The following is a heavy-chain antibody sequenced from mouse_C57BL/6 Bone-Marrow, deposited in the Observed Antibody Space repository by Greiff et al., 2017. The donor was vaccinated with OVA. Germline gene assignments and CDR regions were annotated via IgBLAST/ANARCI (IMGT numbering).Heavy chain of an antibody. CDR1: GYAFSSSW. CDR3: ARRENYDYEKFAY. J-gene: IGHJ3*01. CDR2: IYPGDGDT. Sequence: QVQLKESGPELVKPGASVKISCKASGYAFSSSWMNWVKQRPGKGLEWIGRIYPGDGDTNYNGKFKGKATLTADKSSSTAYMQLSSLTSEDSAVYFCARRENYDYEKFAYWGQGTLVTVSA. D-gene: IGHD2-4*01. V-gene: IGHV1-82*01.